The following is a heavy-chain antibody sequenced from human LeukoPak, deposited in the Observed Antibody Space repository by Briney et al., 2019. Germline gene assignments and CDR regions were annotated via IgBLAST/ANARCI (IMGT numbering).Heavy chain of an antibody. CDR3: ASAKGAKQFDY. CDR2: INHSGST. V-gene: IGHV4-34*01. CDR1: DDSITMYY. Sequence: SETLSLTCSVSDDSITMYYWTWIRQPPGKGLEWIGEINHSGSTNYNPSLKSRVTISVDTSKNQFSLKLSSVTAADTAVYYCASAKGAKQFDYWGQGTLVTVSS. D-gene: IGHD1-26*01. J-gene: IGHJ4*02.